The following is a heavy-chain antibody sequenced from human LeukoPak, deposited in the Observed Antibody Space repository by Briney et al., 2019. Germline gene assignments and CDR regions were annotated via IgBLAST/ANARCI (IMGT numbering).Heavy chain of an antibody. Sequence: PGGSLRLSCAASGFTFSSYGMHWVRQAPGKGLEWVAVISYDGSNKNYADSVKGRFTISRDNSKNTLYLQMNSLRAEDTAVYYCAKDGGPYFDCWGQGTLVTVSS. D-gene: IGHD3-3*01. CDR3: AKDGGPYFDC. CDR2: ISYDGSNK. CDR1: GFTFSSYG. J-gene: IGHJ4*02. V-gene: IGHV3-30*18.